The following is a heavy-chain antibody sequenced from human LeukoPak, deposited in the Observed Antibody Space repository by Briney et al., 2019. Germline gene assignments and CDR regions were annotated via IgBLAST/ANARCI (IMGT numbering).Heavy chain of an antibody. J-gene: IGHJ4*02. Sequence: PRGSLRLSCAASGVTFSDYYMSSIRQAPGKGLEWVSYISSSGSTIYYADSVKGRFTISRDNAKNSLYLQMNSLRAEDTAVYYCARAQLCGTFDYWGQGTLVTVSS. D-gene: IGHD1-26*01. CDR2: ISSSGSTI. CDR1: GVTFSDYY. V-gene: IGHV3-11*01. CDR3: ARAQLCGTFDY.